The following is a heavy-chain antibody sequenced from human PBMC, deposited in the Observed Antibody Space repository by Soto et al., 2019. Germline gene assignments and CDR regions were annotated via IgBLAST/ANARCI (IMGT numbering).Heavy chain of an antibody. V-gene: IGHV1-18*01. J-gene: IGHJ4*02. Sequence: GASVKVSCKASGYTFTSYGISWVRQAPGQGLEWMGWISAYNGNTNYAQKLQGRVTMTTDTSTSTAYMGLRSLRSDDTAVYYCARDMDYDFWSGPNDYWGQGTLVTVSS. CDR1: GYTFTSYG. CDR3: ARDMDYDFWSGPNDY. CDR2: ISAYNGNT. D-gene: IGHD3-3*01.